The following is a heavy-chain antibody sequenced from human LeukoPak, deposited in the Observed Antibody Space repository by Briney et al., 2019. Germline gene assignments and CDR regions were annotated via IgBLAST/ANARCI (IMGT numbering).Heavy chain of an antibody. CDR3: ASSYGDYAFDGMDV. J-gene: IGHJ6*04. V-gene: IGHV3-33*01. Sequence: GGSLRLSCAASGFTFSSYDMHWVRQAPGKGLEWVAVIWYDGSNKYYADSVKGRFTISRDNSKNTLYLQMNSLRAEDTAVYYCASSYGDYAFDGMDVWGKGTTVTVSS. CDR1: GFTFSSYD. CDR2: IWYDGSNK. D-gene: IGHD4-17*01.